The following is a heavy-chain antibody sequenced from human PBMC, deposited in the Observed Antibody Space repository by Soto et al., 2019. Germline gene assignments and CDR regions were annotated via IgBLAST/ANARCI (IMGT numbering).Heavy chain of an antibody. Sequence: GESLKISCKGSGYSFTSYWISWVRQMPGKGLEWMGRIDPSDSYTNYSPSFQGHVTISADKSISTAYLQWSSLKASDTAMYYCARRRSGSFGPDVFDVWGQGTMVTGSS. CDR2: IDPSDSYT. J-gene: IGHJ3*01. CDR3: ARRRSGSFGPDVFDV. CDR1: GYSFTSYW. D-gene: IGHD1-26*01. V-gene: IGHV5-10-1*01.